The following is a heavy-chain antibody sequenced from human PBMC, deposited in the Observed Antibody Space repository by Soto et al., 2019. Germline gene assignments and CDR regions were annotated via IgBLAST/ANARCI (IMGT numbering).Heavy chain of an antibody. Sequence: QVQLVQSGAEVKKPGSSVKVSCKASVGTFSSYAISWVRQAPGQGLEWMGGIIRIFGTANYAQKFQGRVTMTADESTSTAYMELSSLRYEDTAVYYCATAVAGTGLYYYGMDVWGQGTTVTVSS. CDR1: VGTFSSYA. J-gene: IGHJ6*02. CDR2: IIRIFGTA. D-gene: IGHD6-19*01. CDR3: ATAVAGTGLYYYGMDV. V-gene: IGHV1-69*12.